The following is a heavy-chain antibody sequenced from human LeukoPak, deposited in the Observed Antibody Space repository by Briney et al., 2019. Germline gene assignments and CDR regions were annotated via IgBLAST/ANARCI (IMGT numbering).Heavy chain of an antibody. D-gene: IGHD2-2*01. CDR2: ISYDGSNK. J-gene: IGHJ6*02. CDR3: ARDLYCSSTSCLYYYYGMDV. V-gene: IGHV3-30*04. Sequence: GGSLRLSCAASGFTFSSYAMHWVRQAPGKGLEWVAVISYDGSNKYYADSVKGRFTISRDNSKNTLYLQMNSLRAEDTAVYYCARDLYCSSTSCLYYYYGMDVWGQGTTVTVSS. CDR1: GFTFSSYA.